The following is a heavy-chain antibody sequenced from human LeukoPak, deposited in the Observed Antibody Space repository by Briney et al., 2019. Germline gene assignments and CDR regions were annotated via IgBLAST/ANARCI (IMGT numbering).Heavy chain of an antibody. V-gene: IGHV4-34*01. J-gene: IGHJ4*02. CDR1: GGSLSYYY. CDR3: ARGGFYCGDDCYVDY. CDR2: INRSGST. D-gene: IGHD2-21*02. Sequence: SETLSLTCAVYGGSLSYYYWSWIRQPTEKGLEWIGEINRSGSTNYNPSLKSRVSISVDTSKNQFSLKLSSVTAADTAVYYCARGGFYCGDDCYVDYWGQGTLVTVSS.